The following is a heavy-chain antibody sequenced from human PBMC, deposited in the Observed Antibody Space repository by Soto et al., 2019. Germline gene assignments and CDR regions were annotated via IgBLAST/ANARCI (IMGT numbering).Heavy chain of an antibody. D-gene: IGHD1-26*01. CDR2: IYYSGST. Sequence: SETLSLTCTVSGGSISSSSYYWGWIRQPPGKGLEWIGSIYYSGSTYYNPSLKSRVTISVDTSKNQFSLKLSSVTAADTAVHYCAYSTLGGSSPYYFDYWGQGALVPVSS. CDR3: AYSTLGGSSPYYFDY. J-gene: IGHJ4*02. V-gene: IGHV4-39*01. CDR1: GGSISSSSYY.